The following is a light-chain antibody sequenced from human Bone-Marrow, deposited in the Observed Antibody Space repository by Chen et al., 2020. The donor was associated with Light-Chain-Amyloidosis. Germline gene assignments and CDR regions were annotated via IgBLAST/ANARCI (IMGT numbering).Light chain of an antibody. CDR3: ESYEGSSQVV. Sequence: NFMLTQPHSVSESPGKTVIISCTRSSGSIATNYVQWYQQRPGSSPTTVIYEDDQRPYGVPARVSRSIDRSSNAASLPLSGLKTEDEADYYCESYEGSSQVVFGGGTKLTVL. CDR2: EDD. V-gene: IGLV6-57*01. CDR1: SGSIATNY. J-gene: IGLJ3*02.